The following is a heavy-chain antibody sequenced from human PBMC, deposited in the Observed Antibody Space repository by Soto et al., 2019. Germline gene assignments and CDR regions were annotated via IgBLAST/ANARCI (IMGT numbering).Heavy chain of an antibody. J-gene: IGHJ4*02. V-gene: IGHV3-48*02. CDR3: ARDTGVHDLWSGEYYSGFDY. CDR2: ITAGSSST. D-gene: IGHD3-3*01. Sequence: EVQLVESGGDLVHPGGSLRLSCAASGFIFSSYGMNWVRQAPGKGLEWVSYITAGSSSTIYADSLKGRFTISRDNAKNSLYLKMNRLRDEDTAIYYCARDTGVHDLWSGEYYSGFDYWGQGALVTVSS. CDR1: GFIFSSYG.